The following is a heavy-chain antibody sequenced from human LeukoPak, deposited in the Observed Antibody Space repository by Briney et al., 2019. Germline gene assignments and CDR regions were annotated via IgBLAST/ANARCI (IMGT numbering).Heavy chain of an antibody. CDR2: INHSGST. V-gene: IGHV4-34*01. Sequence: SETLSLTCAVYGGSFSGYYWSWIRQPPGKGLEWIGEINHSGSTNYNPSLRSRVTISVDTSKNQFSLKLSSVAAADTAVYYCARRSWPIVVVVAATYGYFDYWAREPWSPSPQ. J-gene: IGHJ4*02. CDR1: GGSFSGYY. D-gene: IGHD2-15*01. CDR3: ARRSWPIVVVVAATYGYFDY.